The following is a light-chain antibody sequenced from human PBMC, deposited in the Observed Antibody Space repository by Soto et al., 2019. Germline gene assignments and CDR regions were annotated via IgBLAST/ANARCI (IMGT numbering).Light chain of an antibody. Sequence: DIVLTQYPATLSVSPGERVTLSCRASQGVGSTLAWYRQQPGQAPRLLIYDAYIRATGVPARFSGSGSGTEFTLTISSLQSEDFAVYYCQQRSNWPPITFGQGTRLEIK. CDR3: QQRSNWPPIT. V-gene: IGKV3-15*01. CDR2: DAY. CDR1: QGVGST. J-gene: IGKJ5*01.